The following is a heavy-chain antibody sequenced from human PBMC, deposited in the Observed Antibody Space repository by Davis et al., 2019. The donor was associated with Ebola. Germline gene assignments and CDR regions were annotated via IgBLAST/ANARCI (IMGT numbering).Heavy chain of an antibody. J-gene: IGHJ4*02. Sequence: PGGSLRLSCAASGFTFSNYGMTWVRQAPGKGLEWVSAISGSGGDTFYADSVKGRFTISRDNSKNTLFLEMNSLRGGDTALYYCAKDRGYTYGTLFDYWGQGTLVTVSS. CDR3: AKDRGYTYGTLFDY. D-gene: IGHD5-18*01. CDR1: GFTFSNYG. CDR2: ISGSGGDT. V-gene: IGHV3-23*01.